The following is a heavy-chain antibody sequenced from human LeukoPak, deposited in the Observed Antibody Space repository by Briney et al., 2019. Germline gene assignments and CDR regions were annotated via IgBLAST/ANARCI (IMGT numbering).Heavy chain of an antibody. CDR2: IIPIFGTA. Sequence: GSSVKVSCKASGGTFSSYAISWVRQAPGQGLEWMGGIIPIFGTANCAQKFQGRVTITADESTSTAYMELSSLRSEDTAVYYCARDGKMVRGVSTTSMDVWGQGTTVTVSS. V-gene: IGHV1-69*01. CDR3: ARDGKMVRGVSTTSMDV. CDR1: GGTFSSYA. J-gene: IGHJ6*02. D-gene: IGHD3-10*01.